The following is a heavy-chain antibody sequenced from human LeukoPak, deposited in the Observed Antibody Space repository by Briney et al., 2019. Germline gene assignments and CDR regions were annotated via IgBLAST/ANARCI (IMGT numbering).Heavy chain of an antibody. V-gene: IGHV4-34*01. D-gene: IGHD5-18*01. J-gene: IGHJ4*02. Sequence: SETLSLTCTVSGGSISSYYWSWIRQPPGEGLEWIAEISHSGSTNYNPSLKSRVSISVDTSKNQFSLKLSSVTAADTALYYCARGGLDTHRGGYFDVWGQETLVTVSS. CDR2: ISHSGST. CDR1: GGSISSYY. CDR3: ARGGLDTHRGGYFDV.